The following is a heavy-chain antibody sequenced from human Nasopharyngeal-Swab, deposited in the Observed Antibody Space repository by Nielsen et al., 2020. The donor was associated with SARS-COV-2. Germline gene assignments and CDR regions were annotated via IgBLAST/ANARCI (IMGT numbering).Heavy chain of an antibody. J-gene: IGHJ5*02. CDR1: GFTFSNAW. D-gene: IGHD2-8*02. CDR3: TTAWRMIPGP. Sequence: GESLKISCAASGFTFSNAWMSWVRQAPGKGLEWVGRIKSKTDGGTTDYAAPVKGRFTISRDDSKNTLYLQMNSLKTEDTAVYYCTTAWRMIPGPWGQGTLVTVSS. V-gene: IGHV3-15*01. CDR2: IKSKTDGGTT.